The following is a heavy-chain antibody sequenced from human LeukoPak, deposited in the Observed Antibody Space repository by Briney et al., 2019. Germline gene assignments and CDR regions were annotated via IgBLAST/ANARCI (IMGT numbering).Heavy chain of an antibody. CDR2: IYYSGST. V-gene: IGHV4-59*01. J-gene: IGHJ4*02. CDR3: ARSGLSRFGF. D-gene: IGHD2/OR15-2a*01. CDR1: GGSIRSYY. Sequence: SETLSLTCTVSGGSIRSYYWSWIRQPPGKGLEWIGYIYYSGSTNYNPSLKSRVTISVDTSKNQFSLKLSSVTAADTAVYYCARSGLSRFGFWGQGTLVTVSS.